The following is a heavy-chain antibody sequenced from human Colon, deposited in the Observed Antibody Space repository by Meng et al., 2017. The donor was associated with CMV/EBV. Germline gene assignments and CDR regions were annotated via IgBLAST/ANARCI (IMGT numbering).Heavy chain of an antibody. CDR3: AREIEKPGNWYFDL. CDR2: IYTAGNT. Sequence: ESLKIFCAASGFIFSNHDIHWVRQVPGEGLEWVTAIYTAGNTYYSASVKGRFTISRENARNSLYLQMNSRRAGDTAVYYCAREIEKPGNWYFDLWGRGTLVTVSS. V-gene: IGHV3-13*01. D-gene: IGHD1-1*01. J-gene: IGHJ2*01. CDR1: GFIFSNHD.